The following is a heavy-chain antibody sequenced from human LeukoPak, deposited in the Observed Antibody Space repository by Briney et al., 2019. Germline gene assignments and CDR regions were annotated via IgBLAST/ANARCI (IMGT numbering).Heavy chain of an antibody. CDR1: GGSISSSSYY. J-gene: IGHJ5*02. Sequence: SETLSLTCTVSGGSISSSSYYWGWIRQPPGKGLEWIRSIYYSGTAYYNPSLKSRVTISMDTSKNQFSLKLSSVTAAGTAVYYCARDEPVPYCSGGSCRPLQTFDPWGQGTLVTVSS. CDR2: IYYSGTA. V-gene: IGHV4-39*07. CDR3: ARDEPVPYCSGGSCRPLQTFDP. D-gene: IGHD2-15*01.